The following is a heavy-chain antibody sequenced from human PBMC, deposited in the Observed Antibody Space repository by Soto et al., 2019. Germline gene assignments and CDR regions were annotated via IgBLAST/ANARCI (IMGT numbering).Heavy chain of an antibody. Sequence: QVQLQESGPGLVKPSETLSLTCAVSGGSISSSNWWHWVRQPPGKGLEWIGEIHHSGTTNYNPSLKSRVDISVDKSKNQFSLKLNSVTAADTAVYYCARVRQYCSGTSCYLDPWGQGTLVTVSS. CDR2: IHHSGTT. CDR1: GGSISSSNW. D-gene: IGHD2-2*01. CDR3: ARVRQYCSGTSCYLDP. J-gene: IGHJ5*02. V-gene: IGHV4-4*02.